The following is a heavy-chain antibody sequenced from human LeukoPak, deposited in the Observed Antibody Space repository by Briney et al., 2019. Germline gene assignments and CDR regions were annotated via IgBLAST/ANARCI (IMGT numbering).Heavy chain of an antibody. CDR3: ARAANAFDI. CDR2: ISYDGSNK. J-gene: IGHJ3*02. Sequence: PGRSLRLSCAASGFTFSSYAMHWVRQAPGKGLEWVAVISYDGSNKYYADSVKGQFTISRDNSKNTLYLQMNSLRAEDTAVYYCARAANAFDIWGQGTMVTVSS. V-gene: IGHV3-30*04. CDR1: GFTFSSYA.